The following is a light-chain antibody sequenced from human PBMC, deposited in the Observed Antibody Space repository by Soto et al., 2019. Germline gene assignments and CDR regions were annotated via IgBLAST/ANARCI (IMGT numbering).Light chain of an antibody. CDR2: EVA. V-gene: IGLV2-8*01. CDR3: SSYAGSDNRVV. Sequence: QSALTQPPSASGSPGQSVTISCTGTSSDVGGYNYVSWYQQHPGKAPKLMIYEVAKRPSGVPDRFSGSRSGNTASLTVSGLQAEDEAHYYCSSYAGSDNRVVFGGGTKVTVL. CDR1: SSDVGGYNY. J-gene: IGLJ2*01.